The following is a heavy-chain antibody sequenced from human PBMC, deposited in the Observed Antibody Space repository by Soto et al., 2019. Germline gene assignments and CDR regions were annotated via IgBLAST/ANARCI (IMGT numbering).Heavy chain of an antibody. CDR2: ISGDNANA. J-gene: IGHJ4*01. V-gene: IGHV1-18*01. CDR3: ARENSYFDY. CDR1: GYTFRNFG. Sequence: QIQLLQSGAEVKKPGASVKVTCKASGYTFRNFGISWVRQAPGQGLEWMGWISGDNANANYAQKFQGRRTMTADKSTSTAYMELRSMRSDDKAAYYCARENSYFDYWGPGTLVTVYS.